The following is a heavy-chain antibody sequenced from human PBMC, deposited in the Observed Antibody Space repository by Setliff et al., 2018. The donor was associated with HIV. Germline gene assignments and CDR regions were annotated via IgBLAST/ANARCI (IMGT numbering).Heavy chain of an antibody. Sequence: KAGGSLRLSCAAPGFTFSNYSMNWVRQTPGKGLEWVSSISASATYIYYADSVKGRFTISRDNAENSLYLQMTSLRAEDTAVYYCARDRSIAVDWGQGTLVTVSS. J-gene: IGHJ4*02. CDR3: ARDRSIAVD. D-gene: IGHD6-19*01. V-gene: IGHV3-21*01. CDR2: ISASATYI. CDR1: GFTFSNYS.